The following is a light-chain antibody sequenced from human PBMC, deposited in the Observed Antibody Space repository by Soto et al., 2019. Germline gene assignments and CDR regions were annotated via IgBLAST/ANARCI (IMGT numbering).Light chain of an antibody. CDR1: QSVNSNY. Sequence: EIVLTQSPGTLSLSPGERATLSCRSSQSVNSNYLAWYQQKPGQAPRLLIFGASNRSTAIPDRFSGSGSGTDFTLTISILEPVAFGLYYCQHYGCSPPSCTFGQGTKLEIK. CDR3: QHYGCSPPSCT. J-gene: IGKJ2*02. V-gene: IGKV3-20*01. CDR2: GAS.